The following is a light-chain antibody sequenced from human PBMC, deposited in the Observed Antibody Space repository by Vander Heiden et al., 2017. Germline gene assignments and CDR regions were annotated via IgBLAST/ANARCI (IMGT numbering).Light chain of an antibody. V-gene: IGKV1-5*03. CDR3: QQYKIFPDT. J-gene: IGKJ2*01. CDR1: PSIWSY. CDR2: KAS. Sequence: DIQMPHPPSTLSASVGDRVTPTCRASPSIWSYLAWYQQKPGKAPKVLIYKASTLESGGPSRFSGSGSGTEFTLTISSLQPDDFATYYCQQYKIFPDTFGQGTKLEIK.